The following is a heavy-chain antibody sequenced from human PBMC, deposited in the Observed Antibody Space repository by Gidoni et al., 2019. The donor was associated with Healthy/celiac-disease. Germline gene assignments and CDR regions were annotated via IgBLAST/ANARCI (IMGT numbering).Heavy chain of an antibody. CDR1: GFTFSSYW. CDR2: IKQDGSEK. D-gene: IGHD3-22*01. V-gene: IGHV3-7*01. J-gene: IGHJ3*02. Sequence: EVQLVESGGGLVQPGGSLRLSCAASGFTFSSYWMSWVRQAPGKGLGWVANIKQDGSEKYYVDSVKGRFTISRDNAKNSLYLQMNSLRAEDTAVYYCARSDSSGYYWGDDAFDIWGQGTMVTVSS. CDR3: ARSDSSGYYWGDDAFDI.